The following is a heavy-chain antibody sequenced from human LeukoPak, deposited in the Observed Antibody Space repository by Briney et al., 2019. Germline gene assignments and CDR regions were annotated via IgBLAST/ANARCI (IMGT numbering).Heavy chain of an antibody. V-gene: IGHV1-24*01. CDR1: GYTLTELS. CDR2: FDPEVGET. D-gene: IGHD3-16*01. Sequence: ASVKVSCKVSGYTLTELSMHWARQAPGKGLEWMGGFDPEVGETIYAQKFRGRVTMTEDTSPDTAYMELGSLRSEDTAVYYCVKLSEAQLGRRQYYFDYWGQGTLVTVSS. J-gene: IGHJ4*02. CDR3: VKLSEAQLGRRQYYFDY.